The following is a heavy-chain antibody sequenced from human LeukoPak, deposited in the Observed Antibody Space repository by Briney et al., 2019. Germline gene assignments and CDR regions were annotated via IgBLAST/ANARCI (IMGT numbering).Heavy chain of an antibody. V-gene: IGHV3-9*01. CDR3: AKDLQWELLNKDPTDAFDI. J-gene: IGHJ3*02. CDR1: GFTFDTYA. CDR2: IDSNSESI. D-gene: IGHD1-26*01. Sequence: GGSLRLSCAASGFTFDTYAMHWVRQAPGKGLVWVSGIDSNSESIGYADSVKGRFTISRDNAKNLLYLQMNSLRAEDTALYYCAKDLQWELLNKDPTDAFDIWGQGTMVSVSS.